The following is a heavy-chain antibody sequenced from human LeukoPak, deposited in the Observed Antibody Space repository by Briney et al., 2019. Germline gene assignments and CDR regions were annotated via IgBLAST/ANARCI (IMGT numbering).Heavy chain of an antibody. CDR1: GGSFSDYY. Sequence: SETLSLTCAVYGGSFSDYYWSWIRQPPGKGLEWIGEINHSGSTNYNPSLKSRVTISVDTSKNQFSLRLSSVTVADTAVYYCASPGDNYYYYYGMDVWGQGTTVTVSS. CDR3: ASPGDNYYYYYGMDV. D-gene: IGHD2-21*01. CDR2: INHSGST. V-gene: IGHV4-34*01. J-gene: IGHJ6*02.